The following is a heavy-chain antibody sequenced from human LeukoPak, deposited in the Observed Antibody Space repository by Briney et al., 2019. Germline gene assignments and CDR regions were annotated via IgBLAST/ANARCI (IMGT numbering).Heavy chain of an antibody. D-gene: IGHD3-9*01. CDR3: ARDGRYFDWLPLDY. CDR2: IYYSGST. V-gene: IGHV4-39*07. J-gene: IGHJ4*02. Sequence: PSETLSLTCTVSGGSISSSSYYWGWIRQPPGKGLEWIGSIYYSGSTYYNPSLKSRVTISVDTSKNQFSLKLSSVTAADTAVYYCARDGRYFDWLPLDYWGQGTLVTVSS. CDR1: GGSISSSSYY.